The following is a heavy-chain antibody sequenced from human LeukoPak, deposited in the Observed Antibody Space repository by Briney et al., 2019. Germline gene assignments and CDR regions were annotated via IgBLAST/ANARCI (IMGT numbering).Heavy chain of an antibody. CDR1: GYTFTSYG. CDR2: ISAYNGNT. CDR3: ARDPILLWFGELWRYFDY. V-gene: IGHV1-18*01. Sequence: ASVKVSCKASGYTFTSYGISWVRQAPGQGLEWMGWISAYNGNTNYAQKLQGRVTMTTDTSTSTAYMELRSLRSDDTAVYYCARDPILLWFGELWRYFDYWGQGTLVTASS. D-gene: IGHD3-10*01. J-gene: IGHJ4*02.